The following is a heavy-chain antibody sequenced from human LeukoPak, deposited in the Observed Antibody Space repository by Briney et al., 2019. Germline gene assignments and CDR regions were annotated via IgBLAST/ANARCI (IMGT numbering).Heavy chain of an antibody. J-gene: IGHJ4*02. CDR3: ASHCSSTSCPPG. CDR2: ISSSSSTI. Sequence: GGSLRLSCAASGFTFSRYSMNWVRQAPGKGLEWVSYISSSSSTIYYADSVRGRFTISRDNAKNSLYLQMNSLRAEDTAVYYCASHCSSTSCPPGWGQGTLVTVSS. V-gene: IGHV3-48*04. CDR1: GFTFSRYS. D-gene: IGHD2-2*01.